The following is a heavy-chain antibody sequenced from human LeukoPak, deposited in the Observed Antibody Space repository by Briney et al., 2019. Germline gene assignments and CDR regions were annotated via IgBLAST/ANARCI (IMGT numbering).Heavy chain of an antibody. Sequence: GGSLRLSCAASGFTFSSYAMSWVRQAPGKGLEWVSGISGSGATTYYADSVKGRFTISRDASKNTLFLQMNSLRADDTAVYYCARKTDSSGSGDYWGQGTLVTVSS. CDR1: GFTFSSYA. CDR2: ISGSGATT. D-gene: IGHD3-22*01. V-gene: IGHV3-23*01. CDR3: ARKTDSSGSGDY. J-gene: IGHJ4*02.